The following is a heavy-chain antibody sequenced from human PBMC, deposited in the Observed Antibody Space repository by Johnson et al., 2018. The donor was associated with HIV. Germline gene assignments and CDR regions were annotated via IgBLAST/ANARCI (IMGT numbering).Heavy chain of an antibody. CDR2: IYSDGST. CDR3: ARLKNGAFDI. J-gene: IGHJ3*02. CDR1: GFTVSSNY. V-gene: IGHV3-53*01. Sequence: VQLVESGGGLIQPGGSLRLPCAASGFTVSSNYMSWVRQAPGKGLEWVSVIYSDGSTYFADSVKGRFPISRDNSKNTLFLQMNSLRVEDTAVYYCARLKNGAFDIWGQGTMVTVSS. D-gene: IGHD2-8*01.